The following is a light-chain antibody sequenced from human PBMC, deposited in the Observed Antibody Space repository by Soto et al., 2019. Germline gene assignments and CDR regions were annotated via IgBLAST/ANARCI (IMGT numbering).Light chain of an antibody. J-gene: IGKJ2*02. Sequence: EIVLTQSPGTLSLSPGERATLSCRASQSLNNRFLAWYQQTPGQAPRLVIDDASNRATGIPDRFSGSGSGTDFTLTISRLEPEDFAVYYCQHYSSPPRTFGQGTKLEIK. CDR2: DAS. CDR1: QSLNNRF. CDR3: QHYSSPPRT. V-gene: IGKV3-20*01.